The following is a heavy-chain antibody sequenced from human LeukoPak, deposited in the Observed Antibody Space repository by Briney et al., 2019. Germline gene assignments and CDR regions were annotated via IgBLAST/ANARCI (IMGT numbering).Heavy chain of an antibody. J-gene: IGHJ5*02. CDR2: MNPKSGNT. D-gene: IGHD4-17*01. CDR3: ARGPWDYDESIRYNWFDP. Sequence: ASVRVSCKASGYTFSNYDINWVRQATGQGLEWMGWMNPKSGNTGYAQKFQGRVTMTRDTSISTAYMELSSLTSDDTAVYYCARGPWDYDESIRYNWFDPWGQGTLVTVSS. CDR1: GYTFSNYD. V-gene: IGHV1-8*01.